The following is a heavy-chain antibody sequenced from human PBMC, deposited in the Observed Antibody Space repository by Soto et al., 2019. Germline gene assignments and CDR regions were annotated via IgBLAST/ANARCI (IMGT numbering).Heavy chain of an antibody. CDR1: GFTFDDYA. D-gene: IGHD6-6*01. CDR2: SSWNSGSI. CDR3: AKDFFPGLYSSSFDY. J-gene: IGHJ4*02. Sequence: PGGSLRLSCAASGFTFDDYAMHWVRQAPGKGMEWVSGSSWNSGSIGYADSVKGRLTISIDNAKNSLYLQMNSLRAEDTALYYCAKDFFPGLYSSSFDYWGQGTLVTVSS. V-gene: IGHV3-9*01.